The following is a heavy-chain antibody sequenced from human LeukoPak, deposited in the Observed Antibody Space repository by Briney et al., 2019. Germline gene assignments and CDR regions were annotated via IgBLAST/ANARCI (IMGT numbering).Heavy chain of an antibody. CDR2: IKQDGSEK. Sequence: GGSLRLSCAASGFPFSRYWLSWVRQAPGKGLEWVANIKQDGSEKYYVDSVKGRFTISRDNAKNSLYLQMDSLRVEDTAVYYCARGWELDPWGQGTLVTVSS. D-gene: IGHD1-26*01. V-gene: IGHV3-7*05. CDR3: ARGWELDP. J-gene: IGHJ5*02. CDR1: GFPFSRYW.